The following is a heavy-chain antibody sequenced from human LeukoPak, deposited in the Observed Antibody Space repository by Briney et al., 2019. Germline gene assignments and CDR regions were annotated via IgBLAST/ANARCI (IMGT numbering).Heavy chain of an antibody. CDR2: ISWNSGSI. D-gene: IGHD6-6*01. Sequence: GGSLRLSCAASGFTFDDYAMHWVRQAPGKGLEWVSGISWNSGSIGYADSVKGRFTISRDNAKNSLYLQMNSLRAEDTALYYCAKCPYSSSSKGWFDPWGQGTLVTVSS. CDR1: GFTFDDYA. V-gene: IGHV3-9*01. J-gene: IGHJ5*02. CDR3: AKCPYSSSSKGWFDP.